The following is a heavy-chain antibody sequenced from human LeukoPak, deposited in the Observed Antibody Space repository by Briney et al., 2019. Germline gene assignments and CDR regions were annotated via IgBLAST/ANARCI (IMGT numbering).Heavy chain of an antibody. J-gene: IGHJ4*02. CDR3: SRESGAFCPFGH. CDR1: GVSINTTNW. CDR2: ISLTGRT. D-gene: IGHD1-26*01. V-gene: IGHV4-4*02. Sequence: SETLSLTCGVSGVSINTTNWLGWVRQPPGQGLEWIGEISLTGRTNYNPSLNSRVTMSIDESRNQLSLNLTSVTAADTAIYYCSRESGAFCPFGHWGQGTLVIVPS.